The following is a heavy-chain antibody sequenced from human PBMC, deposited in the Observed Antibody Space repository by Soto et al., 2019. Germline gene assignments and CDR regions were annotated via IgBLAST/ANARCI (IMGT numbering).Heavy chain of an antibody. D-gene: IGHD6-19*01. CDR3: ARDGGQWLNWFDP. J-gene: IGHJ5*02. CDR1: GFTFSSYS. CDR2: ISSSSSTI. Sequence: EVQLVESGGGLVQPGGSLRLSCAASGFTFSSYSMNWVSQAPGKGLEWVSYISSSSSTIYYADSVKGRFTISRDNAKNSLYLQMNSLRAEDTAVYYCARDGGQWLNWFDPWGQGTLVTVSS. V-gene: IGHV3-48*01.